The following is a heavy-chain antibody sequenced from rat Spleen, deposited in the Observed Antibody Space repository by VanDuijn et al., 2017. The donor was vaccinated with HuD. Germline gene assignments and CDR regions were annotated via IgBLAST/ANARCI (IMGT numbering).Heavy chain of an antibody. V-gene: IGHV5S10*01. D-gene: IGHD4-3*01. Sequence: EVKLLESGGGLVQPGGSMRLSCAASGFTFSNYYMAWVRQSPKKGLEWVATIIYDGSSTYYRDSVKGRFTISRDNAKSTLYLQMDSLRSEDTAIYYCVREEFGVRNWGQGVMVTVSS. CDR1: GFTFSNYY. CDR3: VREEFGVRN. J-gene: IGHJ2*01. CDR2: IIYDGSST.